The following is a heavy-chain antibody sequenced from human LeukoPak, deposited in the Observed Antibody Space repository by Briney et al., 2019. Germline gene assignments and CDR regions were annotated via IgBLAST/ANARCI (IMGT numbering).Heavy chain of an antibody. CDR3: ARSVDL. Sequence: GGSLRLSCAASGFTVSSYSMNWVRQVPGKGLEWVSHISSSGSMIWYGESVKGRFTISRDSAKNSLHLQMNSLRAEDTAVYYCARSVDLWGQGTLVTVSS. CDR1: GFTVSSYS. J-gene: IGHJ5*02. V-gene: IGHV3-48*01. CDR2: ISSSGSMI.